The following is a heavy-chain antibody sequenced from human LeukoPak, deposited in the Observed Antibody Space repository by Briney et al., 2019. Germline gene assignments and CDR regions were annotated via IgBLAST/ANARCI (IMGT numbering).Heavy chain of an antibody. CDR2: ISYGGSNK. CDR3: AKSLPGIAVAEPPDY. J-gene: IGHJ4*02. CDR1: GFTFSSYG. D-gene: IGHD6-19*01. V-gene: IGHV3-30*18. Sequence: QPGGSLRLSCAASGFTFSSYGMHWVRQAPGKGLEWVAVISYGGSNKYYADSVKGRFTISRDNSKNTLYLQMNSLRAEDTAVYYCAKSLPGIAVAEPPDYWGQGTLVTVSS.